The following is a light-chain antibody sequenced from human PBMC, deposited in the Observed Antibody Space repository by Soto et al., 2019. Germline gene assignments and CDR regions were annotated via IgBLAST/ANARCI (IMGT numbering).Light chain of an antibody. CDR1: SSNIGSNP. J-gene: IGLJ2*01. Sequence: QSVLTQPPSASGTPRQWVTISCSGSSSNIGSNPVNWYQQLPGTAPKPLIYSNHQRPSGVPDRVSGSKSGTSTSLAISGFQSEDEADYYCSAWDDSLHVVFGGGTKVTVL. CDR2: SNH. CDR3: SAWDDSLHVV. V-gene: IGLV1-44*01.